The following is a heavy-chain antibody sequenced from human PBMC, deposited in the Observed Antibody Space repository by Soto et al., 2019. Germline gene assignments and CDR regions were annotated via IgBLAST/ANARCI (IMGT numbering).Heavy chain of an antibody. J-gene: IGHJ6*02. V-gene: IGHV3-30*18. CDR1: EFTFSSYG. CDR3: AKWGMDV. Sequence: QVQLVESGGGVVQPGRSLRLSCAASEFTFSSYGMHWVRQAPGKGLEWVAVISYDGSNKYYADSVKGRFTISRDNSKNSLYLQMNSLRAEDTAVYYCAKWGMDVWGQGTTVTVSS. CDR2: ISYDGSNK.